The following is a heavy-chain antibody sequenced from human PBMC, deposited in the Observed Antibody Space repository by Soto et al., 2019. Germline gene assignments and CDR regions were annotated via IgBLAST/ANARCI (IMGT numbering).Heavy chain of an antibody. D-gene: IGHD1-1*01. J-gene: IGHJ4*02. CDR2: ISAHNGNT. CDR3: ARGRYGDY. CDR1: GYDFTTYG. V-gene: IGHV1-18*01. Sequence: QVHLVQSGAEVKKPGASVKVSCKGSGYDFTTYGITWVRQAPGQGLEWMAWISAHNGNTDYAQKLQGRVNVTRDTSTSTSYMELRSLRSDDTAVYYCARGRYGDYWGQGALGTVSS.